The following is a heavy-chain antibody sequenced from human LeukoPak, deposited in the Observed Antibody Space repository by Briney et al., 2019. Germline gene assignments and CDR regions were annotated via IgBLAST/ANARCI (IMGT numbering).Heavy chain of an antibody. CDR2: IYSGGST. D-gene: IGHD5/OR15-5a*01. Sequence: GGSLRLSCAVSGISVSGNYMSWVRQAPGKGLEWVSVIYSGGSTYYADSVKGRFTISRDNSKNTLNLQMNSLRAEDTAVYYCARDRSTTHFDYWGQGTLVTVSS. V-gene: IGHV3-66*01. CDR3: ARDRSTTHFDY. CDR1: GISVSGNY. J-gene: IGHJ4*02.